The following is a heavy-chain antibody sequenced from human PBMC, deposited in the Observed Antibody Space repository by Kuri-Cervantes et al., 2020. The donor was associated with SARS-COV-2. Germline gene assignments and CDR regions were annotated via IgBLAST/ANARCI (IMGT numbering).Heavy chain of an antibody. J-gene: IGHJ6*03. V-gene: IGHV4-34*12. CDR3: SRPAVYGDYVRVVYMDV. CDR1: GGSFSGYY. Sequence: GSLRLSCAVYGGSFSGYYWSWIRQPPGKGLELIGEIIHSGSTNYNPSLKNRVTISVDTSKNQFSLKLSFVTAADTAVYYCSRPAVYGDYVRVVYMDVWGKGTTVTVSS. D-gene: IGHD4-17*01. CDR2: IIHSGST.